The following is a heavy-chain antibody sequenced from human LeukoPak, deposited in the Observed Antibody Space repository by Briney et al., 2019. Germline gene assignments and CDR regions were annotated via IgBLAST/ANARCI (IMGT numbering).Heavy chain of an antibody. J-gene: IGHJ6*03. Sequence: TSETLSLTCAVSGGSISSSSYYWGWIRQPPGKGLEWIGGIYYSGSTYYNPSLKSRVTMSVDTSKNQFSLKLSYVTAADTAVYYCARVDVFGVVSSDYYYYYMDVWGKGTTVTVSS. D-gene: IGHD3-3*01. CDR2: IYYSGST. CDR3: ARVDVFGVVSSDYYYYYMDV. V-gene: IGHV4-39*07. CDR1: GGSISSSSYY.